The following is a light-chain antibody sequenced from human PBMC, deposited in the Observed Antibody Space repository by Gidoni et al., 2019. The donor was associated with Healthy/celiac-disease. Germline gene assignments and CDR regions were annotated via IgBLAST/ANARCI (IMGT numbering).Light chain of an antibody. J-gene: IGKJ4*01. CDR1: QSISSY. Sequence: DIQMTQSPSYLSASVGDRVTITCRESQSISSYLNWYQQKPGKAPKLLIYAASSLQSGVPSRFSGSGSVTDFTLTISSLQPEDFATYYCQQSYSTLTFGGGTKVEIK. CDR3: QQSYSTLT. CDR2: AAS. V-gene: IGKV1-39*01.